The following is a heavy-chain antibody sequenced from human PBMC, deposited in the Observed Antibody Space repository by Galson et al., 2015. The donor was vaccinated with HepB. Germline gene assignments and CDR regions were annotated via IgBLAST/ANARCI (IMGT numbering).Heavy chain of an antibody. V-gene: IGHV6-1*01. CDR2: TYYRSKWYN. Sequence: CAISGDSVSSNSAAWNWVRQSPSRGLEWLGGTYYRSKWYNDYAVSVKSRITINPDTSKNQFSLQLNSVTPEDTAVYYCVRDRDTAMAPFDSWGQGTLVTVSS. CDR1: GDSVSSNSAA. D-gene: IGHD5-18*01. CDR3: VRDRDTAMAPFDS. J-gene: IGHJ4*02.